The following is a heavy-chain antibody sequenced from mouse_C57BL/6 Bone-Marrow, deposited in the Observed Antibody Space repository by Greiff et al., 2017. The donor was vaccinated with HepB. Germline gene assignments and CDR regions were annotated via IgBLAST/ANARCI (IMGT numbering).Heavy chain of an antibody. CDR3: ARDDGDGFSY. D-gene: IGHD3-3*01. J-gene: IGHJ3*01. CDR1: GYSITSGCY. Sequence: EVKLQQPGPGLVKPSQSLSLTCSVTGYSITSGCYWNWNRQLPGNKLAWMGYISYDGSNNYNPALKNRNSITLDTSRNQFFLKLNSVTTEDTATYYCARDDGDGFSYRGPGTLVTASA. V-gene: IGHV3-6*01. CDR2: ISYDGSN.